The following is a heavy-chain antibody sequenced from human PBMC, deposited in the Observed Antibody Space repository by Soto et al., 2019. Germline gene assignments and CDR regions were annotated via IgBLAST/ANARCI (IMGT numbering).Heavy chain of an antibody. CDR1: GYNFPSYW. CDR3: ARQGTTDYFYYYGLDV. Sequence: PGESLKISCXGSGYNFPSYWISWVRQMPGKGLEWMGRIDPSDSYTNYSPSFQGHVTISADKSISAAYLQWSSLKASDTAMYYRARQGTTDYFYYYGLDVWGQGTTVTVSS. J-gene: IGHJ6*02. V-gene: IGHV5-10-1*01. D-gene: IGHD4-4*01. CDR2: IDPSDSYT.